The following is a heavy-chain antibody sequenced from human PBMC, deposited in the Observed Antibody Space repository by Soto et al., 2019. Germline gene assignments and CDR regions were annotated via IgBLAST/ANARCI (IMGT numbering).Heavy chain of an antibody. D-gene: IGHD2-2*01. CDR2: MYYSGSP. CDR3: ARGNYCGGTSCSYYYGMNI. J-gene: IGHJ6*02. Sequence: SETLSLTCSVSGASISGYYWSWMRQPPGKALEWIGYMYYSGSPRYTPSLESRVTISTDTSKNQLSLKVSSVTAADTAVYYCARGNYCGGTSCSYYYGMNIWGQGTTVTVSS. V-gene: IGHV4-59*01. CDR1: GASISGYY.